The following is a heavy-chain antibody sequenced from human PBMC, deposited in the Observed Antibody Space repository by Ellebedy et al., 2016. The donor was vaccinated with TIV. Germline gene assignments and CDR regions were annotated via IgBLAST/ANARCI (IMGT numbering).Heavy chain of an antibody. Sequence: PGGSLRLSCKGSGYSFTSYWIGWVRQMPGKGLEWMGIIYPGDSDTRYSPSFQGQVTISADKSISTAYLQWSSLKASDTAMYYCARQGWDSSGWYDWFDPWGQGTLVTVSS. J-gene: IGHJ5*02. CDR2: IYPGDSDT. D-gene: IGHD6-19*01. CDR3: ARQGWDSSGWYDWFDP. CDR1: GYSFTSYW. V-gene: IGHV5-51*01.